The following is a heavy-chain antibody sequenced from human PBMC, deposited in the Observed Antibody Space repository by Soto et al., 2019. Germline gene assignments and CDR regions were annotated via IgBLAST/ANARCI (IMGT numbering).Heavy chain of an antibody. D-gene: IGHD6-13*01. CDR1: GGTFSSYA. CDR2: IIPIFGTA. Sequence: ASVKVSCKASGGTFSSYAISWVRQAPGQGLEWMGGIIPIFGTANYAQKFQGRVTITADESTSTAYMELSSLRSEDTAVYYCARDRGGYSSSSNYYGMDVWGQGTTVTVSS. CDR3: ARDRGGYSSSSNYYGMDV. J-gene: IGHJ6*02. V-gene: IGHV1-69*13.